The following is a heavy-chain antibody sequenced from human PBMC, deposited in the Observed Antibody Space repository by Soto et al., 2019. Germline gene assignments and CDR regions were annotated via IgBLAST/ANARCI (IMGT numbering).Heavy chain of an antibody. Sequence: PSQTLSLTCAFSGDSVSSNSAAWNWIRQSPSRGLEWLGRTYYRAKWYNDYAVSVKSRITINPNTSKNQFSLQLSSVTPEDTAVYYCARVEVITIFGVVRFYYGMDVWGQGTTVTVSS. CDR3: ARVEVITIFGVVRFYYGMDV. J-gene: IGHJ6*02. CDR1: GDSVSSNSAA. CDR2: TYYRAKWYN. D-gene: IGHD3-3*01. V-gene: IGHV6-1*01.